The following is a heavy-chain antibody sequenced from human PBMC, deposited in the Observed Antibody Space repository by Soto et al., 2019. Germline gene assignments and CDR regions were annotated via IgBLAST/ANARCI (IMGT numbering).Heavy chain of an antibody. D-gene: IGHD2-15*01. CDR1: GFTFSSYS. V-gene: IGHV3-21*01. CDR2: ISSSSSYI. CDR3: ARALGYCSGGSCYSGYYYYYGMDV. J-gene: IGHJ6*02. Sequence: LGGSLRLSCAASGFTFSSYSMNWVRQAPGKGLEWVSSISSSSSYIYYADSVKGRFTISRDNAKNSLYLQMNSLRAEDTAVYYCARALGYCSGGSCYSGYYYYYGMDVWGQGTTVTVSS.